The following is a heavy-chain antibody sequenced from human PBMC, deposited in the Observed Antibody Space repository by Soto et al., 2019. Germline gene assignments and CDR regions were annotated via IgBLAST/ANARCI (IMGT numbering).Heavy chain of an antibody. V-gene: IGHV3-23*01. CDR3: AKNVQVYYYYGMDV. Sequence: GGSLRLSCAASGFTFSSYAMSWVRQAPGKGLEWVSAISGSGGSTYYADSVKGRFTISRDNSKNTLYLQMNSLRAEDTAVYYCAKNVQVYYYYGMDVWGQGTTVTVSS. CDR2: ISGSGGST. CDR1: GFTFSSYA. J-gene: IGHJ6*02.